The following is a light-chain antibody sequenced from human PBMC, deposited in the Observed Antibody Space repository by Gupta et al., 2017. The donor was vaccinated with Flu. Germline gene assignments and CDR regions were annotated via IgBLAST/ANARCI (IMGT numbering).Light chain of an antibody. Sequence: IAMTQSPATLSVSPGDRATLSCSASQSVGNNSAWYQQKPGQSPRLLIYGVSTRDTGGPARISGRGSGSEFTLTISSLLSEDFAIYYCQQDNNWPKTFGHGTKVDLK. J-gene: IGKJ3*01. CDR3: QQDNNWPKT. V-gene: IGKV3-15*01. CDR2: GVS. CDR1: QSVGNN.